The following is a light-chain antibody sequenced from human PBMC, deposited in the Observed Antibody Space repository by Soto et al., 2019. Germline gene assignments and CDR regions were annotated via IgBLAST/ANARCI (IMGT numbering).Light chain of an antibody. CDR2: EVN. V-gene: IGLV2-14*03. CDR3: SSYSDTDTKV. CDR1: SSDVGAYIY. Sequence: QSVLTQPASVSGSPGQSITISCGGTSSDVGAYIYVSWYQQYPGKAPKLIIYEVNNRPSGVSGRFSGSKSDTTAYLTISGFQAEDEADYYCSSYSDTDTKVFGTGSNVTV. J-gene: IGLJ1*01.